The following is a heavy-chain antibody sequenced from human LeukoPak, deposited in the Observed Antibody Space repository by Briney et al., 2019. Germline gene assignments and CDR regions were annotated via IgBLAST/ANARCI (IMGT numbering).Heavy chain of an antibody. D-gene: IGHD6-13*01. CDR1: GFTFSIYG. CDR2: TRYDGSNK. Sequence: GGSLRLSCAASGFTFSIYGMHWVRQAPGKGLEWVAFTRYDGSNKYYADSVKGRFTISRDNSKNTLYLQMNSLRAEDTAVYYCARTPIAGRVYYYFDYWGQGTLVTVSS. CDR3: ARTPIAGRVYYYFDY. V-gene: IGHV3-30*02. J-gene: IGHJ4*02.